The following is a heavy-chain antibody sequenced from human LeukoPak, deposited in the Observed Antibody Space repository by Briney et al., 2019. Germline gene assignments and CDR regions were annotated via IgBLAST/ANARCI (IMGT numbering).Heavy chain of an antibody. CDR2: ISGSGGST. CDR3: AKDVKSYYDILTGYYTLDY. J-gene: IGHJ4*02. CDR1: GFTFSSYG. D-gene: IGHD3-9*01. V-gene: IGHV3-23*01. Sequence: GGTLRLSCAASGFTFSSYGMSWVRQAPGKGLERVSAISGSGGSTYYADSVKGRFTIPRENSKNTLYLQMNSLRAEDTAVYYCAKDVKSYYDILTGYYTLDYWGQGTLVTVSS.